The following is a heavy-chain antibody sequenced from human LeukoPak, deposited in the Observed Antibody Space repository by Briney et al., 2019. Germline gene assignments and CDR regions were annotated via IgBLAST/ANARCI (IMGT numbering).Heavy chain of an antibody. CDR3: ARASDIKYYDYVWGKYRYTTYFDH. D-gene: IGHD3-16*02. Sequence: ASVKVSCRASGYTSTNSGMSWVRQAPGQGLEWMGWISDANGNTRYAQKVQGRVTSTRDTSVNTVYLELRGLRSDDTAVYYCARASDIKYYDYVWGKYRYTTYFDHWGQGTLVTVSS. V-gene: IGHV1-18*01. CDR2: ISDANGNT. CDR1: GYTSTNSG. J-gene: IGHJ4*02.